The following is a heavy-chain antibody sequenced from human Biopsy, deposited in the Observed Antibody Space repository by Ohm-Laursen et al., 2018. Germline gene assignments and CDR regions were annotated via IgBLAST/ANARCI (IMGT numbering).Heavy chain of an antibody. D-gene: IGHD3-22*01. CDR2: VYYTGNT. CDR1: GDSISSYY. CDR3: ARDRGYYSDRTVPGYFDL. J-gene: IGHJ2*01. Sequence: SDTLSLTCTVSGDSISSYYWSWIRQPPGKGLQWIGYVYYTGNTDYNPSLQSRVTISVDTSKNHFSLRLRSATPADTAIYYCARDRGYYSDRTVPGYFDLWGRGTLVTVSS. V-gene: IGHV4-59*01.